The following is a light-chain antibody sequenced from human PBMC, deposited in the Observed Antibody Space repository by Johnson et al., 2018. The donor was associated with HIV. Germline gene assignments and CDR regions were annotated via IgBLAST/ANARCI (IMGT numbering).Light chain of an antibody. CDR2: DNN. V-gene: IGLV1-51*01. J-gene: IGLJ1*01. Sequence: QSVLTQPPSVSAAPGQKVTISCSGISSNIGNNYVSWYQQLPGTAPKLLIYDNNKRPSGIPDRFSGSKSGTSATLGITGLQTGDEADYYCGTWDSSLSAGGVFGTGTKVTVL. CDR3: GTWDSSLSAGGV. CDR1: SSNIGNNY.